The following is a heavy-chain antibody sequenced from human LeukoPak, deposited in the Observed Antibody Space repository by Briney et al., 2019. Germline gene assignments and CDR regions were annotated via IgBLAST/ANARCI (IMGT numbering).Heavy chain of an antibody. Sequence: SETLSLTCTVSGGSISSYYWSWIRQPPGKGLEWIGYIYYSGSTNYNPSLKSRVTISVDTSKNQFSLKLSSVTAADTAVYYCARSSRQWLLNWGQGTLVTVSS. CDR3: ARSSRQWLLN. CDR2: IYYSGST. V-gene: IGHV4-59*01. CDR1: GGSISSYY. J-gene: IGHJ4*02. D-gene: IGHD3-22*01.